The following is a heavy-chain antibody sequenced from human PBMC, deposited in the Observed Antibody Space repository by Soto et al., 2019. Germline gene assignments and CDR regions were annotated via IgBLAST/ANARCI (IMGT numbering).Heavy chain of an antibody. J-gene: IGHJ4*02. CDR2: INSDGSTT. CDR3: ACLTMPRGPCDF. Sequence: EVQLVESGGGLVQPGGSLRLSCAASGFTFSSSWMHWVRQVPGKGLVWVSRINSDGSTTQYADSVRGRFTISRDNANNKLFLEVNSLTIEETAVYFCACLTMPRGPCDFWGQGTPVTVSS. CDR1: GFTFSSSW. D-gene: IGHD3-10*01. V-gene: IGHV3-74*03.